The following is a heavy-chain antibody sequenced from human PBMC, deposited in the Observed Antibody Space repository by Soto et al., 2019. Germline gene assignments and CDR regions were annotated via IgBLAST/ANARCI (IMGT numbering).Heavy chain of an antibody. V-gene: IGHV3-21*01. Sequence: GGSLRLSCAASGFTLSSYSMNWVRQSPGKGLEWVSSISSSSSYIYYADSVKGRFTISRDNAKNSLYLQMNSLRAEDTAVYYCARDFAAPAFDIWGQGTMVTVSS. CDR1: GFTLSSYS. CDR3: ARDFAAPAFDI. D-gene: IGHD3-3*01. CDR2: ISSSSSYI. J-gene: IGHJ3*02.